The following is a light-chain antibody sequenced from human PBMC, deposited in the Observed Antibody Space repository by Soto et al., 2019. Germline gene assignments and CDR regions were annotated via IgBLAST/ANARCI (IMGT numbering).Light chain of an antibody. Sequence: DIQMTQSPSSLSGSVGDRVTITCRASQTISTWLAWYQQKPGKAPKLLIYDASSLESGFPSRFSGSGSGTEFTLTISSLQPDDFATYYCQQYNSYWTFGQGTKVDIK. CDR2: DAS. V-gene: IGKV1-5*01. CDR3: QQYNSYWT. CDR1: QTISTW. J-gene: IGKJ1*01.